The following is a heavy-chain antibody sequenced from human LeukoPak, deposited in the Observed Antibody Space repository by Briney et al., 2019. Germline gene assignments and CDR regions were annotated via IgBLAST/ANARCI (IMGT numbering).Heavy chain of an antibody. CDR2: ISNSDYTI. D-gene: IGHD3-22*01. CDR3: AKGPDYYYDSSGPPFDP. J-gene: IGHJ5*02. Sequence: GGSLRLSCAASGFTFSDYYMNWIRQAPGKGLEWVAYISNSDYTIYYADSVKGRFTISRDSATNSLHLQMNRLRAEDTVIYYCAKGPDYYYDSSGPPFDPWGQGTLVTVSS. V-gene: IGHV3-11*01. CDR1: GFTFSDYY.